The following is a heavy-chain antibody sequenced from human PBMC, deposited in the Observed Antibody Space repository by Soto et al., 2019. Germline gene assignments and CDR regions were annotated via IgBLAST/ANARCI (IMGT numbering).Heavy chain of an antibody. V-gene: IGHV3-11*01. CDR3: ASQLQGSRRKYYFHF. D-gene: IGHD1-26*01. Sequence: QVQLVESGGALVKPGGSLRLSCAASGFNFSDFYISWIRQAPGKGLEWVSFISATGETIYYAESVKGRFTISRDNAQNSLDLQMNSLRDEDTAIYYFASQLQGSRRKYYFHFWGQGTLVTVSS. J-gene: IGHJ4*02. CDR1: GFNFSDFY. CDR2: ISATGETI.